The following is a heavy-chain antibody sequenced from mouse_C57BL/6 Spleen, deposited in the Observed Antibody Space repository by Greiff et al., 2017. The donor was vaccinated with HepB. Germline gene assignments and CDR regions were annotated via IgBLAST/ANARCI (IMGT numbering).Heavy chain of an antibody. D-gene: IGHD2-1*01. V-gene: IGHV5-4*01. Sequence: DVQLVESGGGLVKPGGSLKLSCAASGFTFSSYAMSWVRQTPGKRLEWVTTLSDGGSYTYYPDNVKDRSTIARDNPKNNLYLQMSHLKSEDTAMYYWASGNYGDMDYWGQGTSVTVSS. CDR3: ASGNYGDMDY. CDR2: LSDGGSYT. J-gene: IGHJ4*01. CDR1: GFTFSSYA.